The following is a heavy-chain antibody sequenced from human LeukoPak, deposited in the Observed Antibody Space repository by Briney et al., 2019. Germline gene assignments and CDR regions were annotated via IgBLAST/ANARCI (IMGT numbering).Heavy chain of an antibody. V-gene: IGHV4-61*01. Sequence: SETLSLTCTVSGDSVRSDSHYWSWIRQPPGKGLELIGYIYYSGSTNYNPSLKSRVTISIDTSKNQFSLKLSSVTAADTAVYYCTIDLPRGFGELWSQGTLVTVSS. CDR3: TIDLPRGFGEL. CDR1: GDSVRSDSHY. CDR2: IYYSGST. J-gene: IGHJ4*02. D-gene: IGHD3-10*01.